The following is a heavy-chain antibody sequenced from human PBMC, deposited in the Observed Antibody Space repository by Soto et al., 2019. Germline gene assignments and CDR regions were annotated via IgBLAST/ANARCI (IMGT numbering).Heavy chain of an antibody. J-gene: IGHJ1*01. CDR3: AKDSDRDHFQN. CDR1: GFTLSSHD. Sequence: EVQLLESGGTLVQPGGSLRLSCAASGFTLSSHDMSWVRQTPDKGLEWVSGISASDGDAYYADPVKGRFTTSRDNSQNTLYLQMNSLRVEDTAVYYCAKDSDRDHFQNWGQGTLVTVSS. CDR2: ISASDGDA. V-gene: IGHV3-23*01. D-gene: IGHD3-10*01.